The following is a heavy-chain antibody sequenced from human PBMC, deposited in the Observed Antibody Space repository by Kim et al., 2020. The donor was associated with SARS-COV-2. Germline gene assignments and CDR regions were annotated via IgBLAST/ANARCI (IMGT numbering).Heavy chain of an antibody. D-gene: IGHD3-10*01. V-gene: IGHV4-4*02. CDR2: IYHSGST. CDR3: ARDSQAYYGSGSNWFDP. CDR1: GGSISSSNW. J-gene: IGHJ5*02. Sequence: SETLSLTCAVSGGSISSSNWWSWVRQPPGKGLEWIGEIYHSGSTNYNPSLKSRVTISVDKSKNQFSLKLSSVTAADTAVYYCARDSQAYYGSGSNWFDPWGQGTLVTVSS.